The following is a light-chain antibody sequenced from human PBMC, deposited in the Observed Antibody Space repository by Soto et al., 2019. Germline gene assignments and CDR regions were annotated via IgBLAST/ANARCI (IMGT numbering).Light chain of an antibody. CDR3: QQSYYTPLT. V-gene: IGKV1-39*01. J-gene: IGKJ4*01. CDR2: XAS. CDR1: QSITSW. Sequence: EMQMTKSPFTLSPSRRDGVTIACGASQSITSWLAWYQQTPGRAPKFLXSXASSLQSXVPSRVSGRGSGTDSTLTSSSPQPEDFATYYCQQSYYTPLTFGGGTKVDIK.